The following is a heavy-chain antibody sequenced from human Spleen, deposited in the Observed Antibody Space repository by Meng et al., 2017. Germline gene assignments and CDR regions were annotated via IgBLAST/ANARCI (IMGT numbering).Heavy chain of an antibody. Sequence: QVQLQESGPGLVKPSETLSLTSSLSGGSFSSYYWSWIRQPPGKGLEWIGYIYFGGNTNYNPSLKSRVTISVDTSKKQFSLKVSSVTAADTAVYYCARAMGFRAGMDVWGQGTTVTVSS. J-gene: IGHJ6*02. V-gene: IGHV4-59*01. D-gene: IGHD5-24*01. CDR1: GGSFSSYY. CDR2: IYFGGNT. CDR3: ARAMGFRAGMDV.